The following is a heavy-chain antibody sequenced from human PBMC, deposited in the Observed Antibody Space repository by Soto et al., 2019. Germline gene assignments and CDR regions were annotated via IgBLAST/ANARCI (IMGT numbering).Heavy chain of an antibody. Sequence: QVQLVQSGAEVKKPGASVKVSCKASGYTFTSYAMHWVRQAPGQRLEWMGWINDGNGNTKYSQKFQGRVTITRDTSVSTAYMELSSLRSEDTAVYYCARDMGFGLSDYWGQGTLVTVSS. CDR1: GYTFTSYA. J-gene: IGHJ4*02. D-gene: IGHD3-10*01. CDR2: INDGNGNT. V-gene: IGHV1-3*01. CDR3: ARDMGFGLSDY.